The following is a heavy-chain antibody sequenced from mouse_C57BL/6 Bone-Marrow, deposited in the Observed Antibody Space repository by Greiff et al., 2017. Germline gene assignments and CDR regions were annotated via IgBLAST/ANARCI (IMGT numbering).Heavy chain of an antibody. D-gene: IGHD1-1*01. J-gene: IGHJ3*01. Sequence: EVQLQQSGAELVRPGASVKLSCTASGFNITDDYMHWVKQRPEQGLEWIGLIDPENGDTDYASKFQGKATITADTSSNTAYLQLSSLTSEDAAVYDCAWITTGVATGAYWGQGTLVTVSA. CDR2: IDPENGDT. CDR3: AWITTGVATGAY. CDR1: GFNITDDY. V-gene: IGHV14-4*01.